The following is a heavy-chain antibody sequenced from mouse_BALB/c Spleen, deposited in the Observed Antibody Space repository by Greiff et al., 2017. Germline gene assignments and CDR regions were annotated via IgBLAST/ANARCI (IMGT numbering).Heavy chain of an antibody. J-gene: IGHJ4*01. CDR1: GFTFSDYG. CDR3: AREERYYAMDY. V-gene: IGHV5-15*02. CDR2: ISNLAYSI. Sequence: EVKLMESGGGLVQPGGSRKLSCAASGFTFSDYGMAWVRQAPGKGPEWVAFISNLAYSIYYADTVTGRFTISRENAKNTLYLEMSSLRSEDTAMYYCAREERYYAMDYWGQGTSVTVSS.